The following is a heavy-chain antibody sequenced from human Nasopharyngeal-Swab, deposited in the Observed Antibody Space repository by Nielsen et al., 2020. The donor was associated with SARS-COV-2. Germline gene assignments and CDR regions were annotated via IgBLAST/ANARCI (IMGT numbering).Heavy chain of an antibody. CDR3: ARDQLTYDFWRGINWFDP. J-gene: IGHJ5*02. CDR2: ISSSSSTI. V-gene: IGHV3-48*02. Sequence: VRPGAEKRLGWVSYISSSSSTIYYADSVKGRFTISRDNAKNSLYLQMNSLRDEDTAVYYCARDQLTYDFWRGINWFDPWGQGTLVTVSS. D-gene: IGHD3-3*01.